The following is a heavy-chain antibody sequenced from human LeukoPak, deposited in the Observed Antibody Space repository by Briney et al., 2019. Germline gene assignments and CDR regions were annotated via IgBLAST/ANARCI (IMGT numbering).Heavy chain of an antibody. Sequence: GESLKISCKGSGYSFTSYWIGWVRQMPGKGLEWMGIIYPGDSDTRYSPSFQGQVTISADKSISTAYLQWSSLKASDTAMYYCARAEGIMITFGGVGAFDIWGQGTMVTVSS. CDR2: IYPGDSDT. V-gene: IGHV5-51*01. J-gene: IGHJ3*02. CDR3: ARAEGIMITFGGVGAFDI. D-gene: IGHD3-16*01. CDR1: GYSFTSYW.